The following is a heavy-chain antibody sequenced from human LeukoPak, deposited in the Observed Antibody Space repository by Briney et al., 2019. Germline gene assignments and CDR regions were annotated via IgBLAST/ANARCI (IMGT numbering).Heavy chain of an antibody. CDR2: INHSGST. J-gene: IGHJ4*02. D-gene: IGHD3-9*01. CDR1: GGSFSGYY. CDR3: ARGSLTILL. Sequence: KTSETLSLTCAVYGGSFSGYYWSWIRQPPGKGLEWIGEINHSGSTNYNPSLKSRVTISVDTSKNQFSLKLSSVTAADTAVYYCARGSLTILLWGQGTLVTVSS. V-gene: IGHV4-34*01.